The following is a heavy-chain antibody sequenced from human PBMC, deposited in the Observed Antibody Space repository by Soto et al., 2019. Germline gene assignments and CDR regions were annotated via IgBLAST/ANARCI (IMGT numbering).Heavy chain of an antibody. D-gene: IGHD3-22*01. V-gene: IGHV1-69*01. CDR1: GGTFSSYA. J-gene: IGHJ3*02. CDR3: ASGGYYDSSGYYFDAFDI. Sequence: QVQLVQSGAEVKKPGSSVKVSCKASGGTFSSYAISWVRQAPGQGLEWMGGISPIFGTANYAQKFQGRVTITADESTSTAYMELSSLRSEDTAVYYCASGGYYDSSGYYFDAFDIWGQGTMVTVSS. CDR2: ISPIFGTA.